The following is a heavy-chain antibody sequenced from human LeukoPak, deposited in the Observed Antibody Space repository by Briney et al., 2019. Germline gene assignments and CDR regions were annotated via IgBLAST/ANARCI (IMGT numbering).Heavy chain of an antibody. CDR1: GYTFTGYY. V-gene: IGHV1-2*02. CDR3: ARGGTPHTPPLDY. J-gene: IGHJ4*02. Sequence: ASVKVSFKASGYTFTGYYMHWVRQAPGQGLEWMGWINPNSGGTNYAQKFQGRVTMTRDTSISTAYMELSRLRSDDTAVYYCARGGTPHTPPLDYWGQGTLVTVSS. CDR2: INPNSGGT. D-gene: IGHD3-16*01.